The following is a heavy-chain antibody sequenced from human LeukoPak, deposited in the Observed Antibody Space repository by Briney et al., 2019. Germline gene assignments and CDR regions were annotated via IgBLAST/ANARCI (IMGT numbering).Heavy chain of an antibody. Sequence: SETLSLTCTVSGGSITSDAYYWSWIRQHPGRGLEWIGYIYYSGSTYYNPSLKSRVTISVDTSKNQFSLKLSSVTAADTAVYYCARDRQYSSSSNAFDIWGQGTMVTVSS. V-gene: IGHV4-31*03. J-gene: IGHJ3*02. D-gene: IGHD6-13*01. CDR3: ARDRQYSSSSNAFDI. CDR1: GGSITSDAYY. CDR2: IYYSGST.